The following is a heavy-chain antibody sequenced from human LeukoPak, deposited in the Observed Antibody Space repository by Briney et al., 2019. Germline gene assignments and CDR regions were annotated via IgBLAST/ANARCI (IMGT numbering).Heavy chain of an antibody. CDR3: ARQIPTPKTYYYDSSGYYYFDY. CDR2: IYYSGST. CDR1: GGSISSYY. Sequence: PSETLSLTCTVSGGSISSYYWSWIRQPPGKGLEWIGYIYYSGSTNYNPYLKSRVTISVDMSKNQFSLKLSSVTAADTAVYYCARQIPTPKTYYYDSSGYYYFDYWGQGTLVTVSS. J-gene: IGHJ4*02. V-gene: IGHV4-59*01. D-gene: IGHD3-22*01.